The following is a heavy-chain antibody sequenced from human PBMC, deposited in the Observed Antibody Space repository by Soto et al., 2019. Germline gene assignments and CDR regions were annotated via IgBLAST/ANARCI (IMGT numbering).Heavy chain of an antibody. Sequence: QVQLVESGGGLVKPGGSLRLSCAASGFTFSDYYMSWTRQAPGKGLEWVSHISSSSSHTNYADSVKGRFTIPRDNAKNSLYLQMNNLRAEDTAVYYCARGGGSAQLWFGELLPFDYWGQGTLVTVSS. CDR3: ARGGGSAQLWFGELLPFDY. CDR2: ISSSSSHT. D-gene: IGHD3-10*01. V-gene: IGHV3-11*05. J-gene: IGHJ4*02. CDR1: GFTFSDYY.